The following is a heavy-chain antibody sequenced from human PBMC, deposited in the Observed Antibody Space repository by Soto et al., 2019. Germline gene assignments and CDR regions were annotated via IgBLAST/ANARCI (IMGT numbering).Heavy chain of an antibody. J-gene: IGHJ4*02. CDR2: GSHTGSR. CDR1: GASINTGGFY. CDR3: ARLKVTTESFDS. D-gene: IGHD4-17*01. Sequence: PSETLSLTCSVSGASINTGGFYWSWVRQYPGKGLDWIGYGSHTGSRYLNPSLRSRITISLDTPNNQFSLRLTSVTAADTAVYYCARLKVTTESFDSWGQGSLVTVSS. V-gene: IGHV4-31*03.